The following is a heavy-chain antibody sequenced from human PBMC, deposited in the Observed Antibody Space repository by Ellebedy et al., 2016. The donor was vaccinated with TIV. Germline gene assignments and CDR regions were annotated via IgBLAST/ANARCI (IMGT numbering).Heavy chain of an antibody. CDR1: GFIFSRYA. J-gene: IGHJ3*02. V-gene: IGHV3-48*04. CDR2: ITSTTNII. D-gene: IGHD2-15*01. Sequence: PGGSLRLSCAASGFIFSRYAMNRVRQAPGKGLEWIAYITSTTNIIYYGDSVKGRFTISRDNAKNSLYLQMNSLRAEDTAVYYCARGVVAAVTDAFDIWGQGTMVTVSS. CDR3: ARGVVAAVTDAFDI.